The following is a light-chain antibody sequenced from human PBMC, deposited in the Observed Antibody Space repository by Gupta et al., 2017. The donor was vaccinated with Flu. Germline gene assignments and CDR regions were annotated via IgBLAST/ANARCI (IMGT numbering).Light chain of an antibody. CDR3: QQSYGTLWT. CDR1: QNIKIY. Sequence: GDRVTITCRASQNIKIYLNWYQQKPGKAPNLLIYAASTLQSEVPSRFSGSGSGTDFTLTISSLQPEDFATYYCQQSYGTLWTFGQGTKVEIK. J-gene: IGKJ1*01. CDR2: AAS. V-gene: IGKV1-39*01.